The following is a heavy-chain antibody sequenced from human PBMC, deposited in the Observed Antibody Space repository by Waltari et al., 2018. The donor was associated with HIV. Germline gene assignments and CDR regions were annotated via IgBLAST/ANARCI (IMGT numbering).Heavy chain of an antibody. V-gene: IGHV3-53*02. D-gene: IGHD6-19*01. CDR2: IYSGGST. Sequence: EVQLVETGGGLIQPGGSLRLSCAASGFTVSSNYMRWVRQAPGKGLEGVSIIYSGGSTYYADSVKGRFTISRDSSKNTVYLQMNSLRAEDTAVYYCAREGSRGWRSDMDVWGQGTTVTVSS. CDR3: AREGSRGWRSDMDV. CDR1: GFTVSSNY. J-gene: IGHJ6*02.